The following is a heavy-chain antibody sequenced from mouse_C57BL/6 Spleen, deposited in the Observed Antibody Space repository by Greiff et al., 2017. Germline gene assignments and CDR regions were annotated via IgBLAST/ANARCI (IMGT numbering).Heavy chain of an antibody. Sequence: QVQLQQSGAELVRPGASVKLSCKASGYTFTDYYINWVKQRPGQGLEWIARIYPGSGNTYYNEKFKGKATLTAEKSSSTAYLQLSSLTSEDSAVFFCARDGTYYGSSLYAIDYWGQGTSGTVSS. CDR1: GYTFTDYY. CDR2: IYPGSGNT. D-gene: IGHD1-1*01. V-gene: IGHV1-76*01. CDR3: ARDGTYYGSSLYAIDY. J-gene: IGHJ4*01.